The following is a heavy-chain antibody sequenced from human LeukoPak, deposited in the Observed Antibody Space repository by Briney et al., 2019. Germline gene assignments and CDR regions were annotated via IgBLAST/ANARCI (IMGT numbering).Heavy chain of an antibody. CDR2: INHSGST. Sequence: SETLSLTCAVYGGSFSGYYWSWIRQPPGKGLEWIGEINHSGSTNYIPSLKSRVTISVDTSKNQFSLKLSSVTAADTAVYYCARGRVTFYYWGQGTLVTVSS. V-gene: IGHV4-34*01. D-gene: IGHD2-21*02. CDR1: GGSFSGYY. CDR3: ARGRVTFYY. J-gene: IGHJ4*02.